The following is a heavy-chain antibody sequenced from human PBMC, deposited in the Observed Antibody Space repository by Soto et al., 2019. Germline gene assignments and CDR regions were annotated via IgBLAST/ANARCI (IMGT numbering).Heavy chain of an antibody. CDR3: ARVSTMVRGVRGFDY. J-gene: IGHJ4*02. Sequence: QMQLQESGPGLVKPSETLSLTCTVSGGSISSYYWSWIRQRPGKGLEWIGYIYYSGSTNYNPSLKSRVTISVDTSKNQFSLKLSSVTAADTAVYYCARVSTMVRGVRGFDYWGQGTLVTVSS. D-gene: IGHD3-10*01. CDR2: IYYSGST. V-gene: IGHV4-59*01. CDR1: GGSISSYY.